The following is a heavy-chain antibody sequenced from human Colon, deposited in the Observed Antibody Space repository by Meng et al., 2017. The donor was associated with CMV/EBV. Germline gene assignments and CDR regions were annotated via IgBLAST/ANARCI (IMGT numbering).Heavy chain of an antibody. CDR1: GFTFKSYA. CDR2: ISGSGGGT. Sequence: GESLKISCVGSGFTFKSYAMSWVRQAPGKGLEWVASISGSGGGTHYADSMKGRFTISRDNSKNTLYLEITSLSVDDTAVFDSAKDVDRSDTAPHYFYNYGLDVWGHGTTVTVSS. V-gene: IGHV3-23*01. D-gene: IGHD5-12*01. J-gene: IGHJ6*02. CDR3: AKDVDRSDTAPHYFYNYGLDV.